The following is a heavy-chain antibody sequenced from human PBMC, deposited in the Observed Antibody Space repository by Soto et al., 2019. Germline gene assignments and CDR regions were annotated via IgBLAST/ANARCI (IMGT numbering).Heavy chain of an antibody. V-gene: IGHV3-23*01. Sequence: EVQLLESGGGLVQPGGALRLSCAASGLAFSNYAMSWVRQAPGKGLEWVSTISGSGADTYYADSVKGRFTISRDNSKNSLYLQMNSLRDEDTAVFYCAKGSRAMALFYYWGQGTLVTVSS. CDR1: GLAFSNYA. D-gene: IGHD5-18*01. J-gene: IGHJ4*02. CDR3: AKGSRAMALFYY. CDR2: ISGSGADT.